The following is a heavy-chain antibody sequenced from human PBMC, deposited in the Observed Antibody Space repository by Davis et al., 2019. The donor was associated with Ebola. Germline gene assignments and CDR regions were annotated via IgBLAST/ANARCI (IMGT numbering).Heavy chain of an antibody. Sequence: SVKVSCKASGYTFTTYGISWVRQAPGQGLEWMGGIIPVFGRPTYAQKFQDRVTISADESTSTMYMELNSLRSGDTAVYYCARGRYPTSSLDYWGQGTLVTVSS. CDR1: GYTFTTYG. CDR2: IIPVFGRP. D-gene: IGHD6-6*01. J-gene: IGHJ4*02. CDR3: ARGRYPTSSLDY. V-gene: IGHV1-69*13.